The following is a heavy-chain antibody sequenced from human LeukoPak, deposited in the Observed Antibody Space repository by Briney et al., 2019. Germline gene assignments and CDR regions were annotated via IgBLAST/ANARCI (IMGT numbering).Heavy chain of an antibody. CDR1: GGSISGDY. J-gene: IGHJ4*02. Sequence: SSETLSLTCTVSGGSISGDYWSWIRQPPGKGLEWIGYISYSGSTNYNPSLKSRVTISVGTSKNQFSLKLTSVTAADTAVYYCAREAVSGWYGYFDYWGQGTLVTVSS. D-gene: IGHD6-19*01. V-gene: IGHV4-59*01. CDR3: AREAVSGWYGYFDY. CDR2: ISYSGST.